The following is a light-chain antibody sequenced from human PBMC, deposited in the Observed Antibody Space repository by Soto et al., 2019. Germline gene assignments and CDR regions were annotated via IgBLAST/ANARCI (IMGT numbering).Light chain of an antibody. CDR1: QSIRSY. CDR3: QQSYTTPYT. J-gene: IGKJ2*01. CDR2: GAS. V-gene: IGKV1-39*01. Sequence: DSQMTHSPSSLSASVGDRVTITCRASQSIRSYLNWYHQKPGKTPQLLIYGASNLQSGAPSRFTGSGSGTHFTLTISSLQPEDFATYYCQQSYTTPYTIGQGTKLEIK.